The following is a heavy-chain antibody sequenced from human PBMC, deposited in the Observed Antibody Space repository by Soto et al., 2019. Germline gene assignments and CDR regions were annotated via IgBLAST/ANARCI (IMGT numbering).Heavy chain of an antibody. V-gene: IGHV4-59*01. D-gene: IGHD5-18*01. CDR1: GGSISSYY. CDR2: ISYSGNRYISYSGNT. CDR3: ARDDGYQFDY. Sequence: SETLSLTCTVSGGSISSYYWNWIRQPPGKGLEWIGYISYSGNRYISYSGNTNYNPSLNGRVTISVDTSKNQSSLNLRSVTAADTAVYYCARDDGYQFDYWGQGALVTVSS. J-gene: IGHJ4*02.